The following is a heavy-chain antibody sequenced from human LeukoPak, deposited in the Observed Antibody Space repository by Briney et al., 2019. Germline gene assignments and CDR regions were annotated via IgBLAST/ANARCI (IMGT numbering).Heavy chain of an antibody. D-gene: IGHD5-24*01. J-gene: IGHJ3*02. V-gene: IGHV3-53*01. CDR1: GFTVSSNY. Sequence: GGSLRLSCAASGFTVSSNYMSWVRQAPGKGLEWVSVIYSGGSTYYADSVRGRFTISRDNSKNTLYLQMNSLRAEDTAIYYCARERRDGYKGAFDIWGQGTMVTVSS. CDR3: ARERRDGYKGAFDI. CDR2: IYSGGST.